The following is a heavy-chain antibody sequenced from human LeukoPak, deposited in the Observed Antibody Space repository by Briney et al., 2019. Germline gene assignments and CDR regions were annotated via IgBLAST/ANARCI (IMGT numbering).Heavy chain of an antibody. CDR1: GFTFSSYE. Sequence: GGSLRLSCAASGFTFSSYEMNWVRQAPGKGLEWVSYISSSGSTIYYAGSVKGRFTISRDDAKNSLYLQMNSLRAEDTAVYYCARVYYGSGTFDYWGQGTLVTVSS. CDR2: ISSSGSTI. CDR3: ARVYYGSGTFDY. D-gene: IGHD3-10*01. V-gene: IGHV3-48*03. J-gene: IGHJ4*02.